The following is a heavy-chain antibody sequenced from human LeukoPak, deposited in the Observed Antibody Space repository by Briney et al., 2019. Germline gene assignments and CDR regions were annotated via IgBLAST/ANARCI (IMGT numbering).Heavy chain of an antibody. J-gene: IGHJ4*02. CDR2: ISSSSSYI. CDR1: GFTFSSYS. Sequence: GGSLRLSCAASGFTFSSYSMNWVRQAPGKGLEWVSSISSSSSYIYYADSAKGRFTISRDNAKNSLYLQMNSLRAEDTAVYYCAKDLTSIVVGATGLGYWGQGTLVTVSS. D-gene: IGHD1-26*01. CDR3: AKDLTSIVVGATGLGY. V-gene: IGHV3-21*01.